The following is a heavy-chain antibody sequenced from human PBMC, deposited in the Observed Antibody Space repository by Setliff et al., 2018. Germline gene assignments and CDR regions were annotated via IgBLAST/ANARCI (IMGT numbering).Heavy chain of an antibody. V-gene: IGHV3-21*01. CDR1: GFTFSSYT. CDR3: TRDYGFCSGGSCSYYGMDV. D-gene: IGHD2-15*01. Sequence: NPGGSLRLSCAGSGFTFSSYTMNWVRQAPGKGLEWVSSIISSGSHIYYADSVKGRFTSSRDNAKNSLYLQMNSLRADDTAVYYCTRDYGFCSGGSCSYYGMDVWGQGTTVTVSS. CDR2: IISSGSHI. J-gene: IGHJ6*02.